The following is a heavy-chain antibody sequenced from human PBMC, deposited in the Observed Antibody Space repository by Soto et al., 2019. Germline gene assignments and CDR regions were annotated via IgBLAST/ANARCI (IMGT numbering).Heavy chain of an antibody. Sequence: SETLSLTCTVSGGSISSYYWSWIRQPPGKGLEWIGYIYYSGSTNYNPSLKSRVTISVDTSKNQFSLKLSSVTAADTAVYYCARYCSGGSCYEDHAFDIWGQGTMVTVSS. V-gene: IGHV4-59*01. CDR2: IYYSGST. CDR1: GGSISSYY. D-gene: IGHD2-15*01. CDR3: ARYCSGGSCYEDHAFDI. J-gene: IGHJ3*02.